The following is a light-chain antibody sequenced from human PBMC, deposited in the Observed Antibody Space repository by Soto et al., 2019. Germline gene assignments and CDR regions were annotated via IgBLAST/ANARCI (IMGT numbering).Light chain of an antibody. CDR2: GAS. V-gene: IGKV3-20*01. CDR3: QQYGSSLWT. J-gene: IGKJ1*01. Sequence: IVSTQSPGTLSLSPGARATLSCRASQSVSSSYLAWYQQKPGQAHRLLIYGASSRATGIPDRFSGSGSGTDFTLTISRLETEDFAVYYCQQYGSSLWTFGQGTKVE. CDR1: QSVSSSY.